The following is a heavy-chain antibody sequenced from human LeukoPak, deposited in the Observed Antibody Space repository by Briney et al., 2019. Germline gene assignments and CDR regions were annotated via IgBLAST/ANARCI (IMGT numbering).Heavy chain of an antibody. J-gene: IGHJ3*02. CDR1: GFTFSSYC. CDR2: ISSSSSYI. Sequence: GGSLRLSCAASGFTFSSYCMNWVRQAPGKGLEWVSYISSSSSYIYYADSVKGRFTISRDNAKNSLYLQMNSLRAEDTAVYYCARDLAGEDDAFDIWGQGTMVTVSS. CDR3: ARDLAGEDDAFDI. V-gene: IGHV3-21*06.